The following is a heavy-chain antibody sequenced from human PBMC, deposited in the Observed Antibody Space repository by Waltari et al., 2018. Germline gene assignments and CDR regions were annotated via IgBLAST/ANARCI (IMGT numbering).Heavy chain of an antibody. V-gene: IGHV1-2*02. J-gene: IGHJ4*02. CDR2: INPNSGGT. CDR3: ARDIVVVVAATAFDY. D-gene: IGHD2-15*01. CDR1: GYTFTGYY. Sequence: QVQLVQSGAEVKKPGASVKVSCKASGYTFTGYYMHWVRQAPGQGLEWMGWINPNSGGTNYAQKFQGRVTMTRDTSISTAYMELSRLRSDDTAVYYCARDIVVVVAATAFDYWGQGTLVTVSS.